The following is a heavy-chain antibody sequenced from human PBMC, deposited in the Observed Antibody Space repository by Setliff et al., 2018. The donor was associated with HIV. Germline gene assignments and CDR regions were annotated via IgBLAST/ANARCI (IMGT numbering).Heavy chain of an antibody. J-gene: IGHJ6*03. Sequence: ASVKVSCKASGYTFISYAMNWVRQAPGQGLEWMGWINTNTGNPTYAQGFTGRFVFSLDTSVSTAYLQISSLKAEDTAVYYCARAPPRITIFGVVVSSDYYNYYMDVWGKGTTVTVSS. CDR3: ARAPPRITIFGVVVSSDYYNYYMDV. CDR2: INTNTGNP. CDR1: GYTFISYA. D-gene: IGHD3-3*01. V-gene: IGHV7-4-1*02.